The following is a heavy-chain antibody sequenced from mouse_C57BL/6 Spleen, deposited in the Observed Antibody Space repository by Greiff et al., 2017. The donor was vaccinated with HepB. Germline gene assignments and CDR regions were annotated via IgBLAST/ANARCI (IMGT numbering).Heavy chain of an antibody. V-gene: IGHV1-53*01. CDR1: GYTFTSYW. D-gene: IGHD2-4*01. CDR3: ARGRKYDYDPYAMDY. CDR2: INPSNGGT. J-gene: IGHJ4*01. Sequence: QVQLQQPGTELVKPGASVKLSCKASGYTFTSYWMHWVKQRPGQGLEWIGNINPSNGGTNYNEKFKSKATLTVDKSSSTAYMQLSSLTSEDSAVYYCARGRKYDYDPYAMDYWGQGTSVTVSS.